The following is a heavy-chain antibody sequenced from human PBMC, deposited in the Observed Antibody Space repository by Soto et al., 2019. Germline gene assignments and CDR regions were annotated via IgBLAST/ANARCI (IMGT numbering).Heavy chain of an antibody. D-gene: IGHD3-10*01. CDR2: INAGNGNT. J-gene: IGHJ6*02. Sequence: QVQLVQSGAEVKKPGASMKVSCKASGYTFTSYAMHWVRQAPGQRLEWMGWINAGNGNTKYSQKFQGRVTITRDTSASTAYMELSSLRSEDTAVYYCASVHYGSGSYYGMDVWGQGTTVTVSS. CDR3: ASVHYGSGSYYGMDV. CDR1: GYTFTSYA. V-gene: IGHV1-3*01.